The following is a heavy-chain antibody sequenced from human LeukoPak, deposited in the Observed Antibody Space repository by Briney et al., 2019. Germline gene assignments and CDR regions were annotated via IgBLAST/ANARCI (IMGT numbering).Heavy chain of an antibody. Sequence: GGSLRLSCAASGFTFSSYAMHWVRQAPGKGLEWAAVISYDGSNKYYADSVKGRFTISRDNSKNTLYLQMNSLRAEDTAVYYCARDPQDIVVVVAAKGGYYYGMDVWGQGTTVTVSS. CDR1: GFTFSSYA. CDR3: ARDPQDIVVVVAAKGGYYYGMDV. J-gene: IGHJ6*02. CDR2: ISYDGSNK. V-gene: IGHV3-30-3*01. D-gene: IGHD2-15*01.